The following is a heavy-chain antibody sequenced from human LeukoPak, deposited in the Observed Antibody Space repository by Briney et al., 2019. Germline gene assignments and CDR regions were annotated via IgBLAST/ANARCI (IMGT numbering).Heavy chain of an antibody. CDR3: ARRDDEYCSGGSCYSNFDY. CDR1: GYTFTGWY. J-gene: IGHJ4*02. Sequence: GASVKVSCKASGYTFTGWYMRWVRQAPGQGLEWMGRINPNSGGTNYAQKFQGRVTMTRDTSISTAYMELSRLRSDDTAVYYCARRDDEYCSGGSCYSNFDYWGQGTLVTVSS. CDR2: INPNSGGT. D-gene: IGHD2-15*01. V-gene: IGHV1-2*06.